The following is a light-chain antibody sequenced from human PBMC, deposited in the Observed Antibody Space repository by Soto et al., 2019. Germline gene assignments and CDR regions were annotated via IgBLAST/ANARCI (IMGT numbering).Light chain of an antibody. CDR3: QQGSNWPRIT. CDR2: DAS. Sequence: VLTQSRVTLSLSPGERATLSCRASQSVSSYLAWYQQKPGQAPRLLIYDASNRATGIPARFSGSGSGTDFTLTISSLEPEDFAVYYCQQGSNWPRITFGPGTSGYQ. V-gene: IGKV3-11*01. J-gene: IGKJ3*01. CDR1: QSVSSY.